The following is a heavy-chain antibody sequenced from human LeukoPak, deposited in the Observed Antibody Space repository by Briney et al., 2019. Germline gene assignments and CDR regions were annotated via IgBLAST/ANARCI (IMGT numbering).Heavy chain of an antibody. CDR1: GYSFTGYY. CDR2: INPYSGDT. Sequence: GASVKVSCKASGYSFTGYYIHWVRQAPGQGLEWMGWINPYSGDTDSAQKFQGRVAVTRDTSITTAYMDLSRLTSDDTAVYYCARASVGGAYYPFDYWGQGALVTVSS. V-gene: IGHV1-2*02. J-gene: IGHJ4*02. D-gene: IGHD4-17*01. CDR3: ARASVGGAYYPFDY.